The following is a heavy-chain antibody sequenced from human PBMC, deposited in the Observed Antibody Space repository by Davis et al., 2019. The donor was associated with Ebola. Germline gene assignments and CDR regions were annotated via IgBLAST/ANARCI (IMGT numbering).Heavy chain of an antibody. D-gene: IGHD6-19*01. Sequence: GESLKISCAASGLTFSTYTLNWVRQAPGKGLEWVSSISSSSTYIYYADSVEGRFTISRDNAKNSLYLQMNSLRVEDTAIYYCAKDTSNVWFDVWGQGTMVTVSS. CDR3: AKDTSNVWFDV. CDR2: ISSSSTYI. J-gene: IGHJ3*01. CDR1: GLTFSTYT. V-gene: IGHV3-21*04.